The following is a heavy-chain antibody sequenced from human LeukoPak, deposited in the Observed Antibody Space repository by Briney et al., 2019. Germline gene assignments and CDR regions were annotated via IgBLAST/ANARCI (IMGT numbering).Heavy chain of an antibody. CDR3: ARDVRRAVAGKHNPTPPRFDP. V-gene: IGHV3-48*03. D-gene: IGHD6-19*01. CDR1: GFTFSSYE. Sequence: GGSLRLSCAASGFTFSSYEMNWVRQAPGKGLEWVSYISSSGSTIYYADSVKGRFTISRDNAKNSLYLQMNSLRAEDTAVYYCARDVRRAVAGKHNPTPPRFDPWGQGTLVTVSS. J-gene: IGHJ5*02. CDR2: ISSSGSTI.